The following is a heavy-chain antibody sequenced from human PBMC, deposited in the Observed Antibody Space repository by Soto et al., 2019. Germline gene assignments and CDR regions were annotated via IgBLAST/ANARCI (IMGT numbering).Heavy chain of an antibody. D-gene: IGHD2-8*01. CDR2: ISPSGSP. V-gene: IGHV4-30-2*01. J-gene: IGHJ5*02. CDR3: ARGVLA. CDR1: GFSVNSGGYS. Sequence: SETLSLTCSFSGFSVNSGGYSWSWIRQPPGKGLEWIGFISPSGSPAYNPSLKSRVTISVDRSNNQISLELSSVTAADTAVYYCARGVLAWGPGTLVNVSS.